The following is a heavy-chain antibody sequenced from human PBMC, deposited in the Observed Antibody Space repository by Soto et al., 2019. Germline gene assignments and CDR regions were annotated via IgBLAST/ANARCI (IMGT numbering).Heavy chain of an antibody. J-gene: IGHJ4*02. D-gene: IGHD6-13*01. Sequence: GGSVSLSCAASGFHFSNYEMNWVRQAPGKGLEGVAYISSGGTTVHSADSVSGRFTVSRDNARTSLYLQMNTLRVEDTALYYCARDRAAGGYWGQGTLVTVSS. CDR2: ISSGGTTV. V-gene: IGHV3-48*03. CDR3: ARDRAAGGY. CDR1: GFHFSNYE.